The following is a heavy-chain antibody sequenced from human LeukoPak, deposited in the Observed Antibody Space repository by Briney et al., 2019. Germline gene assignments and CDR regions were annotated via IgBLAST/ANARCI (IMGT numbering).Heavy chain of an antibody. CDR3: ARGGTSGWYPYYFDY. CDR1: GGSISSYY. V-gene: IGHV4-4*07. Sequence: SETLSLTCTVSGGSISSYYWSWIRQPAGKGLEWIGRIYTSGSTNYNPSLKSRVTMSVDTPKNQFSLKLSSVTAADTAVYYCARGGTSGWYPYYFDYWGQGTLVTVSS. D-gene: IGHD6-19*01. CDR2: IYTSGST. J-gene: IGHJ4*02.